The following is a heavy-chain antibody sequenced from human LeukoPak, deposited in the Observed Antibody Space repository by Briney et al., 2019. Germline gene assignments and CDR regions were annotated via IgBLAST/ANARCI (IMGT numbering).Heavy chain of an antibody. D-gene: IGHD3-9*01. CDR1: GGSFSGYY. CDR2: INHSGST. CDR3: ARLDDILTGYHPAAFDI. V-gene: IGHV4-34*01. J-gene: IGHJ3*02. Sequence: PSETLSLTCAVYGGSFSGYYWSWIRQPPGKGLEWIGEINHSGSTNYNPSLKSRVTISVDTSKNQFSLKLSSVTAADTAVYYCARLDDILTGYHPAAFDIWGQGTMVTVSS.